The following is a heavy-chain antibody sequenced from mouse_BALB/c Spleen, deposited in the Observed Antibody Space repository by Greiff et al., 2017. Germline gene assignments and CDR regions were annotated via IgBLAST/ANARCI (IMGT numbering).Heavy chain of an antibody. V-gene: IGHV14-3*02. CDR2: IDPANGNT. D-gene: IGHD1-1*01. CDR1: GFNIKDTY. J-gene: IGHJ2*01. CDR3: ARRGVYGSSPFDE. Sequence: VQLKESGAELVKPGASVKLSCTASGFNIKDTYMHWVKQRPEQGLEWIGRIDPANGNTKYDPKFQGKATITADTSSNTAYLQLSSLTSEDTAVYYCARRGVYGSSPFDERGQGTTLTVSS.